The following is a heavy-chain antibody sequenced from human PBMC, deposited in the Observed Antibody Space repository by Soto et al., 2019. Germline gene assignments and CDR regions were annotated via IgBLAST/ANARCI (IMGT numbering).Heavy chain of an antibody. CDR2: IIPIFGTA. Sequence: SVQVSCKASGGTFSSYAISWVRQAPGQGLEWMGGIIPIFGTANYAQKFQGRVTITTDESTSTAYMELTSLTSDDTAVYYCARGSPGPVDHWGQGTPVIVSS. V-gene: IGHV1-69*05. D-gene: IGHD3-10*01. J-gene: IGHJ4*02. CDR3: ARGSPGPVDH. CDR1: GGTFSSYA.